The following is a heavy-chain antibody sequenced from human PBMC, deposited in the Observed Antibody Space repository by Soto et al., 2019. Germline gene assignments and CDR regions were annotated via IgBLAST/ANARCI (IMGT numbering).Heavy chain of an antibody. Sequence: SETLSLTCAVSGGSFTSNNWWTWVRQPPGQGLEWIGEIYRTGSTNYNPSLKSRVTISLDKSENQFSLKVTSLTAADTAVYYCESRDPGTSVDYWGQGTLVTVYS. CDR1: GGSFTSNNW. CDR2: IYRTGST. CDR3: ESRDPGTSVDY. J-gene: IGHJ4*02. V-gene: IGHV4-4*02. D-gene: IGHD1-7*01.